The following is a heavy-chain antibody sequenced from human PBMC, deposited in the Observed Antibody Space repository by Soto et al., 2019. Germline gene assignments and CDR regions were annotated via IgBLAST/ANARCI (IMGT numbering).Heavy chain of an antibody. CDR3: TSHDATEQNFVPY. CDR1: GFTFSDAW. CDR2: IKSKAYGGTA. J-gene: IGHJ4*02. D-gene: IGHD1-7*01. Sequence: EVQLVESGGGLVKPGGSLRLSCAASGFTFSDAWMNWARQAQGKGLGWVGRIKSKAYGGTADYSAPVRGRFTISRDDSTATMYLQMNSLETEDTGVYYCTSHDATEQNFVPYWGQGTLVTVSS. V-gene: IGHV3-15*07.